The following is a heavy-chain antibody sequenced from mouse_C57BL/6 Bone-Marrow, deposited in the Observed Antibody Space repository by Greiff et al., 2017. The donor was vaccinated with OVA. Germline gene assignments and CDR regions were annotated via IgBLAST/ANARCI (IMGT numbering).Heavy chain of an antibody. CDR1: GYTFTDYY. D-gene: IGHD1-1*01. CDR2: IYPGSGNT. J-gene: IGHJ2*01. V-gene: IGHV1-76*01. CDR3: AGGEDYGSSYVYYFDY. Sequence: VKLVESGAELVRPGASVKLSCKASGYTFTDYYINWVKQRPGQGLEWIARIYPGSGNTYYNEKFKGKATLTADKSSSTAYMQLSSLTSEDSAVCFCAGGEDYGSSYVYYFDYWGQGTTLTVSS.